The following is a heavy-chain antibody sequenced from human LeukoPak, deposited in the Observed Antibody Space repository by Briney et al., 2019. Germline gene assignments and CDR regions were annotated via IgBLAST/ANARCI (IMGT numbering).Heavy chain of an antibody. V-gene: IGHV6-1*01. CDR3: ARARAAGDGGIFDY. CDR2: TCYRSKWYN. J-gene: IGHJ4*02. Sequence: SQTLSLTCAISGDSVSSNSAAWNWIRQSPSRGLEWLGRTCYRSKWYNDYAVSVESRVTINPDTSKNQFSLQLNSVTPEDTAVYYCARARAAGDGGIFDYWGQGTLVTASS. D-gene: IGHD7-27*01. CDR1: GDSVSSNSAA.